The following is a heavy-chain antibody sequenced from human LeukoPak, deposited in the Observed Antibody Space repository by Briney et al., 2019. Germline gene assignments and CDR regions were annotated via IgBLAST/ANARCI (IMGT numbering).Heavy chain of an antibody. J-gene: IGHJ6*02. CDR1: GYTFTSYY. D-gene: IGHD3-10*01. Sequence: ASVTVSCKASGYTFTSYYMHWVRQPPGQGLEWMGWINPNSGGTNYGQKFQGRVTMTRDTSISTAYMELSRLTSDDTALYYCARDRDGMDVWGQGTTVTVSS. V-gene: IGHV1-2*02. CDR2: INPNSGGT. CDR3: ARDRDGMDV.